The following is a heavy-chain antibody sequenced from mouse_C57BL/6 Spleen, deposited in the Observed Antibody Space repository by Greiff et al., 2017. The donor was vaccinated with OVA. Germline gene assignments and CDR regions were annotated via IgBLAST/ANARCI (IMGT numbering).Heavy chain of an antibody. Sequence: EVQGVESGGGLVKPGGSLKLSCAASGFTFSDYGMHWVRQAPEKGLEWVAYISSGSSTIYYADTVKGRFTISRDNAKNTLFLQMTSLRSEDTAMYYCARGYIPRVYYAMDYWGQGTSVTVSS. V-gene: IGHV5-17*01. CDR3: ARGYIPRVYYAMDY. CDR2: ISSGSSTI. J-gene: IGHJ4*01. CDR1: GFTFSDYG. D-gene: IGHD1-3*01.